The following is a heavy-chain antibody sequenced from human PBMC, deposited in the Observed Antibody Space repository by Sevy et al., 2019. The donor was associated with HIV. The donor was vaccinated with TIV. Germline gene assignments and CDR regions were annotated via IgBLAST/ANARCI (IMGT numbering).Heavy chain of an antibody. CDR2: VFYFGST. Sequence: SETLSLTCSVSGASVSTGNDYWSWIRQPPGKGLEWIGYVFYFGSTNYNLSLKSQVTISLDTSKNQFSLKLFSVTAADTAVYYCERDKYYDVSTGFYAMDLWGQGTAVTVSS. V-gene: IGHV4-61*01. CDR3: ERDKYYDVSTGFYAMDL. D-gene: IGHD3-9*01. CDR1: GASVSTGNDY. J-gene: IGHJ6*02.